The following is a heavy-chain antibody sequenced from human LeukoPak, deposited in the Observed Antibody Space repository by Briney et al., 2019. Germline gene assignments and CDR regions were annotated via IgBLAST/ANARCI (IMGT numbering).Heavy chain of an antibody. CDR1: GYTFTGYY. D-gene: IGHD2-2*01. CDR2: INPNSGGT. Sequence: ASVEVSCKASGYTFTGYYMHWVRQAPGQGLEWMGWINPNSGGTNYAQKFQGRVTMTRDTSISTAYMELSRLRSDDTAVYYCARACSSTSCLRFDPWGQGTLVTVSS. CDR3: ARACSSTSCLRFDP. J-gene: IGHJ5*02. V-gene: IGHV1-2*02.